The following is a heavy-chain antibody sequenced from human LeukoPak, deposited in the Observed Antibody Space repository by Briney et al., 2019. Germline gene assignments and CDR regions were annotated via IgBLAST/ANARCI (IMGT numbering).Heavy chain of an antibody. Sequence: GGTLRLSCVASGFTFSRHGMNWVRQAPGKGLEWVSGISPSGDIKYYADSVRGRFTISRDNSKNTLYLQMNSLRVEDTAVYYCARVGGHWGQGTLVTVSS. CDR1: GFTFSRHG. CDR2: ISPSGDIK. V-gene: IGHV3-23*01. J-gene: IGHJ4*02. CDR3: ARVGGH. D-gene: IGHD3-10*01.